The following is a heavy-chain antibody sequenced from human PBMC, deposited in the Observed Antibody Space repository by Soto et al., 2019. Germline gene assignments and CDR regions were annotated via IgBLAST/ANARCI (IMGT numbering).Heavy chain of an antibody. J-gene: IGHJ4*02. Sequence: ASVKVSCKASGYTFTSYAMHWVRQAPGQRLEWRGWINAGNDNTKYSQKFQGRVTITRDTSASTAYMELSSLRSEDTAVYYCAAQVAGGHYSGQGTMLTVYS. CDR1: GYTFTSYA. V-gene: IGHV1-3*01. CDR2: INAGNDNT. D-gene: IGHD6-19*01. CDR3: AAQVAGGHY.